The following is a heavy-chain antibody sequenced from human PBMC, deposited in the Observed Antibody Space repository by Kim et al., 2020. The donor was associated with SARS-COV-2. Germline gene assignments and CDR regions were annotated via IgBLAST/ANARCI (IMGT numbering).Heavy chain of an antibody. Sequence: SETLSLTCTVSGGSISSYYWSWIRQPPGKGLEWIGYIYYSGSTNYNPSLKSRVTISVDTSKNQFSPKLSSVTAADTAVYYCARRALGYCSGGSCYSGFDPWGQGTLVTVSS. J-gene: IGHJ5*02. D-gene: IGHD2-15*01. CDR3: ARRALGYCSGGSCYSGFDP. CDR1: GGSISSYY. CDR2: IYYSGST. V-gene: IGHV4-59*08.